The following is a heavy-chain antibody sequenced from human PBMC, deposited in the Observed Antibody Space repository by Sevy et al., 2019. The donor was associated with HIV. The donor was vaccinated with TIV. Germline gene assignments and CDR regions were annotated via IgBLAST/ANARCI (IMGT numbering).Heavy chain of an antibody. J-gene: IGHJ2*01. D-gene: IGHD6-13*01. CDR2: ISSSSSTI. CDR1: GFTFSSYS. CDR3: ASSPSAAGTSFWYFDL. V-gene: IGHV3-48*02. Sequence: GGCLRLSCAASGFTFSSYSMNWVRQAPGKGLEWVSYISSSSSTIYYADSVKGRFTISRENAKNSLYLQMNSLRDEDTAVYYCASSPSAAGTSFWYFDLWGRGTLVTVSS.